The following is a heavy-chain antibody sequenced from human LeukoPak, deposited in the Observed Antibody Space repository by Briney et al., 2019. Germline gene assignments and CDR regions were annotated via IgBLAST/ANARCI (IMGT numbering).Heavy chain of an antibody. Sequence: SETLSLTYTVSGDPISTYYWTWIRQPAGKGLEWIGRVHSSGNTHYNPSLKSRVTMSVDTSKNQFSLKLNSVTAADTAVYFCARCDDSRGYQLDYWGQGTLVTVSS. D-gene: IGHD3-22*01. CDR3: ARCDDSRGYQLDY. CDR1: GDPISTYY. CDR2: VHSSGNT. J-gene: IGHJ4*02. V-gene: IGHV4-4*07.